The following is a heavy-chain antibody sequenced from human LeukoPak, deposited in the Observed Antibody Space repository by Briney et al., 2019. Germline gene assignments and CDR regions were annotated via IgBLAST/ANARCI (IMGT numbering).Heavy chain of an antibody. CDR2: INWNGGST. CDR1: GFSFDDYG. CDR3: ARGTSVARYYFDY. V-gene: IGHV3-20*04. Sequence: GRSLRLSRAVSGFSFDDYGMSWVRHAPGKGLESVSGINWNGGSTGYADSVKRRFTISRDNAKHSHYLQMNRLRAADTALYYCARGTSVARYYFDYWGQGILVTVSS. D-gene: IGHD1-1*01. J-gene: IGHJ4*02.